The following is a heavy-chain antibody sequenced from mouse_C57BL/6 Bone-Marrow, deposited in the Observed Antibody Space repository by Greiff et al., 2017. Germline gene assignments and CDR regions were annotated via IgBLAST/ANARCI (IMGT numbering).Heavy chain of an antibody. Sequence: QVQLQQSGAELARPGASVKLSCKASGYTFTSYGISWVKQRTGQGLEWIGEIYPRSGNTYYNQKFKGKATLTADKSSSTAYMELRSLTSEDSAVYFSSGNYGSSYCFDYWGQGTTLTGSA. CDR1: GYTFTSYG. D-gene: IGHD1-1*01. V-gene: IGHV1-81*01. CDR2: IYPRSGNT. CDR3: SGNYGSSYCFDY. J-gene: IGHJ2*01.